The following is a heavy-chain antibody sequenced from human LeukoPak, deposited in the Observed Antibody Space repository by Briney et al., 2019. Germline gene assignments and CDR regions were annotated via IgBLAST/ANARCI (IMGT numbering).Heavy chain of an antibody. Sequence: GGSLRLSCAASGFTFSDYYMSWIRQAPGKGLEWVSYISSSGSTIYYADSVKGRFTISRDNAKNSLYLQMNSLRVEDTAVYYCARDPKGGYSYGWGAFDIWGQGTMVTVSS. CDR3: ARDPKGGYSYGWGAFDI. D-gene: IGHD5-18*01. J-gene: IGHJ3*02. CDR2: ISSSGSTI. CDR1: GFTFSDYY. V-gene: IGHV3-11*04.